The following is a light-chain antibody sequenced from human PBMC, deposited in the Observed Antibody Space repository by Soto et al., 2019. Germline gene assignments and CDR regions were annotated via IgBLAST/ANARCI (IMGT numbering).Light chain of an antibody. CDR2: DVS. CDR1: SSDVGGYNY. CDR3: SSYTSPGTVI. Sequence: QSALTQPASVSGSPGQSITISCTGTSSDVGGYNYVSWYQQYPGKAPKLMIFDVSDRPSGVSNRFSGSKSGNTASLTISGLQAEDEADYYCSSYTSPGTVILGGGTKVTVL. V-gene: IGLV2-14*01. J-gene: IGLJ2*01.